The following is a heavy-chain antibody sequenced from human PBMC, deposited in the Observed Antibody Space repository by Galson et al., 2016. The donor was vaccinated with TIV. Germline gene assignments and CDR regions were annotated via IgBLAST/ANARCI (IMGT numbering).Heavy chain of an antibody. CDR2: ISWNSDSI. CDR1: GFTFDDYA. Sequence: SLRLSCAASGFTFDDYAMHWVRQAPGKGLEWVSGISWNSDSIDYADSVKGRFTISRDNAKNSLYLQMNSLRAEDTALYYCAKDNGIDANSGDPFDYWGQGTLVTVPS. CDR3: AKDNGIDANSGDPFDY. V-gene: IGHV3-9*01. J-gene: IGHJ4*02. D-gene: IGHD5-12*01.